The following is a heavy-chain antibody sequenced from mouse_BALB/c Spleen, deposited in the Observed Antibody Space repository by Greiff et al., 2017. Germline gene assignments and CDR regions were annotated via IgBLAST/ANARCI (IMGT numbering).Heavy chain of an antibody. J-gene: IGHJ2*01. CDR1: GFTFSSYA. D-gene: IGHD1-2*01. Sequence: EVQVVESGGGLVKPGGSLKLSCAASGFTFSSYAMSWVRQTPEKRLEWVASISSGGSTYYPDSVKGRFTISRDNARNILYLQMSSLRSEDTAMYYCARGLLRLRYFDYWGQGTTLTVSS. V-gene: IGHV5-6-5*01. CDR2: ISSGGST. CDR3: ARGLLRLRYFDY.